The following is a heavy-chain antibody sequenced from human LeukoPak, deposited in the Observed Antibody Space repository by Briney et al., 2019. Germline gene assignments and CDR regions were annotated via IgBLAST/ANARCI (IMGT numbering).Heavy chain of an antibody. CDR2: IYPGDSDT. CDR1: GYSFTSYW. CDR3: ARRGYCSSTSCYPFDY. D-gene: IGHD2-2*01. Sequence: GEFLKISCKGSGYSFTSYWIGWVRQLPGKGLEWLGIIYPGDSDTRYSPSFQGQVTISADKSISTAYLQWSSLKASDTAMYYCARRGYCSSTSCYPFDYWGQGTLVTVSS. V-gene: IGHV5-51*01. J-gene: IGHJ4*02.